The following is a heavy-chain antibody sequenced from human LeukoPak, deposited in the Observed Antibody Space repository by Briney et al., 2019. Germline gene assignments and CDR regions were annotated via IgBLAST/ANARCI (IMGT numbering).Heavy chain of an antibody. J-gene: IGHJ6*03. V-gene: IGHV4-34*01. Sequence: SETLSLTCAVCGGSFSGYYWSWIRQPPGKGLEWIGEINHSGSTNYNPSLKSRVTISVDTSKNQFSLKLSSVNAADTAVYYCARGYCSGGSCYSWGYYYYYMDVWGKGTTVTVSS. CDR2: INHSGST. CDR1: GGSFSGYY. D-gene: IGHD2-15*01. CDR3: ARGYCSGGSCYSWGYYYYYMDV.